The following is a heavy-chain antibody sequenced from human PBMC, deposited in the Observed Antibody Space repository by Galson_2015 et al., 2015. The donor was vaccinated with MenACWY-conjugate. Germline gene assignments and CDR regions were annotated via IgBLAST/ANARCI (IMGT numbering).Heavy chain of an antibody. Sequence: SLRLSCAASGFTFSNYGMAWVRQAPGKGLDWVSAMSRSGTTYYAASVKGRFTISRDNAKNTLYLQMNSLRVEDTAVYYCAREGFCSDDTCYFYDYRGPGTLVTVSS. D-gene: IGHD2-15*01. CDR1: GFTFSNYG. CDR3: AREGFCSDDTCYFYDY. CDR2: MSRSGTT. V-gene: IGHV3-23*01. J-gene: IGHJ4*02.